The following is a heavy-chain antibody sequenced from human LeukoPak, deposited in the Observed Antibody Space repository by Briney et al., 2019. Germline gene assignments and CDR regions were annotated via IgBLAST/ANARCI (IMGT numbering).Heavy chain of an antibody. CDR3: ARDANPVTTHFDY. V-gene: IGHV3-33*01. CDR1: GFTFSSYG. Sequence: PGGSLRLSCAASGFTFSSYGMHWVRQAPGKGLEWVAVIWYDGSNKYYADSVKGRFTISRDNSKNTLYLQMNSLRAEDTAVYYCARDANPVTTHFDYWGQGTLVTVSS. CDR2: IWYDGSNK. J-gene: IGHJ4*02. D-gene: IGHD4-17*01.